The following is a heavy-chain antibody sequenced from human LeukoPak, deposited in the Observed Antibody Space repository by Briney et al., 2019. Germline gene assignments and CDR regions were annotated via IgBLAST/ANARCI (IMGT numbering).Heavy chain of an antibody. J-gene: IGHJ4*02. V-gene: IGHV3-43*01. D-gene: IGHD3-22*01. CDR3: VKDLSYETSGSFFDY. CDR2: ISWDGTT. CDR1: GFTFEDYT. Sequence: PGGSLRLSCAASGFTFEDYTMHWVRQAPGKTLEWVSLISWDGTTFYADSVKGQFTISRDNSKDSLYLRMDTLRSEDTAFYYCVKDLSYETSGSFFDYWGQGTLVTVS.